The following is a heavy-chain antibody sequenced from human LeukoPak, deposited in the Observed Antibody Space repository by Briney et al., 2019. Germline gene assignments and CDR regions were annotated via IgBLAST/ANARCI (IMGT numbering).Heavy chain of an antibody. J-gene: IGHJ5*02. CDR3: ARQTTRRNWFDP. V-gene: IGHV4-39*01. Sequence: SETLSLTCTVSGGSINNSTYYWAYIRQPPGKGLEWIGSVYYSGSTYSNPSLTSRVTIPVDTSKNQFSLKLSSVTAADTAMYYCARQTTRRNWFDPWGQGTLVTVSS. D-gene: IGHD1-14*01. CDR1: GGSINNSTYY. CDR2: VYYSGST.